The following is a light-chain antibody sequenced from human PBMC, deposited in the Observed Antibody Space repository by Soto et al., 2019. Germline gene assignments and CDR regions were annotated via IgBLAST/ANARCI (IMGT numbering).Light chain of an antibody. V-gene: IGKV3-15*01. J-gene: IGKJ4*01. CDR1: QSVSSAH. CDR2: GAS. CDR3: QQYHTWPIT. Sequence: IVLTQSPGTLSLSPGERATLSCRASQSVSSAHLAWYQQKPGQAPRLLISGASTGATGIPARFSGSGSGTEFTLTISSLQSEDCAIYYCQQYHTWPITFGGGTKVDIK.